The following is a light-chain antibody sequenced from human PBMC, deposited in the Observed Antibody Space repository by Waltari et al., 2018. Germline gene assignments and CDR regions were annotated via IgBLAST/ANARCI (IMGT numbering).Light chain of an antibody. CDR1: SSDVGGYNY. J-gene: IGLJ3*02. CDR3: SSYAGSNHLV. Sequence: QSALTQPPSASGSPGQSVTISCTGTSSDVGGYNYVSGYQHHPGKAPKLMVYEVNKRPSWVPDLFSGSKSGNTASLTVSGLQAEDESDYYCSSYAGSNHLVFGGGTKLTVL. CDR2: EVN. V-gene: IGLV2-8*01.